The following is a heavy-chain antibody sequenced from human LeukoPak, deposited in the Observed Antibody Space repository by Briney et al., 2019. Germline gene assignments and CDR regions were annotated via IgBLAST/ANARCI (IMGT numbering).Heavy chain of an antibody. V-gene: IGHV1-2*02. D-gene: IGHD3-22*01. J-gene: IGHJ4*02. CDR3: ARGGRVRDTSGYALSY. CDR2: INANSGGT. CDR1: GYTFTGYY. Sequence: GASVKVSCKASGYTFTGYYMHWVRHAPGQGLEWMGWINANSGGTNYAQKFQGRVTMTRDTSITTAYMELSSLGSDDTAVYYCARGGRVRDTSGYALSYWGQGTLVTVSA.